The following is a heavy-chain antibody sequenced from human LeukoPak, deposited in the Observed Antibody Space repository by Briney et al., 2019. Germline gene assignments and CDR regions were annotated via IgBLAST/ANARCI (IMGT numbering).Heavy chain of an antibody. V-gene: IGHV4-4*07. CDR3: ARDNDSSGYYYVGFDY. CDR1: GGSISSYY. CDR2: IYTSGST. Sequence: SETLSLTCTVSGGSISSYYWSWIRQPAGKGLEWIGRIYTSGSTNYNPSLKSRVTMSVDTSKNQFSLKLSSVTAADTAVYYCARDNDSSGYYYVGFDYWGQGTLVTVSS. D-gene: IGHD3-22*01. J-gene: IGHJ4*02.